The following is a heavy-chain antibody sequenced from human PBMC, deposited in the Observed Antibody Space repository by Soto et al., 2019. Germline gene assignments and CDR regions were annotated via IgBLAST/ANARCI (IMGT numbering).Heavy chain of an antibody. CDR2: IYYSGST. CDR3: ARRTVNIRTFYSGLKTHCFDY. Sequence: SETLSLTCAVSGDTMISSDYYWGWIRQPPGKGLEWIDSIYYSGSTYYNPSLQSRVAISVDTSKNQFSLKLKSVTAADTAIYYCARRTVNIRTFYSGLKTHCFDYWGQGAPVTVSS. D-gene: IGHD6-19*01. V-gene: IGHV4-39*01. J-gene: IGHJ4*02. CDR1: GDTMISSDYY.